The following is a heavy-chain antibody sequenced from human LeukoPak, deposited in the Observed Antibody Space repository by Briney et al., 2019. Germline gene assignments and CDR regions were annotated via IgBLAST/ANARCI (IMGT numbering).Heavy chain of an antibody. Sequence: GGSLRLSCVASGFSFDMYWMTWVRQAPGKGLEWVANIRKDGSEKYYVDSVKGRFTISRDNTKKSLYLQMNSLRAEDTAVYYCARENTQIPFNLDVWGQGTTVTVSS. CDR1: GFSFDMYW. J-gene: IGHJ6*02. V-gene: IGHV3-7*01. CDR2: IRKDGSEK. CDR3: ARENTQIPFNLDV. D-gene: IGHD2-21*01.